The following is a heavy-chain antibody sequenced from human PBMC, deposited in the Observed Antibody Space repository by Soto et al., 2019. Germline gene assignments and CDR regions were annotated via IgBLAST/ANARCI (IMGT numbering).Heavy chain of an antibody. CDR3: AGMSFTVFGEVIDNFYFYGMDV. J-gene: IGHJ6*02. V-gene: IGHV4-59*03. CDR2: VYKTGST. Sequence: SETLSLTCNVSGGSISSYYWTWIRQPPGKGLEWIGYVYKTGSTNYNPSLKSRVTISLDTSKNQFFLNLSSVTSADTAVYYCAGMSFTVFGEVIDNFYFYGMDVWGQGTTVTVSS. CDR1: GGSISSYY. D-gene: IGHD3-3*01.